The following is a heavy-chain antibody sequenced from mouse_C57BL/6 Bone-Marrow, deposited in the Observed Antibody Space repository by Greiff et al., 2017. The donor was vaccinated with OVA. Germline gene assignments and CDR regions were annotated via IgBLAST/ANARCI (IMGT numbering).Heavy chain of an antibody. CDR1: GYTFTSYW. J-gene: IGHJ3*01. V-gene: IGHV1-64*01. CDR2: IHPNSGST. Sequence: VQLQQSGAELVKPGASVKLSCKASGYTFTSYWMHWVKQRPGQGLEWIGMIHPNSGSTNYNEKFKSKATLTVDKSSSTAYMQLSSLTSEDSAVYYCARDDGYYLFAYWGQGTLVTVSA. D-gene: IGHD2-3*01. CDR3: ARDDGYYLFAY.